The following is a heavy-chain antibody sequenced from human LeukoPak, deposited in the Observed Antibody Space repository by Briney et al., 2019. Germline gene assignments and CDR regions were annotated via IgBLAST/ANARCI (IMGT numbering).Heavy chain of an antibody. J-gene: IGHJ4*02. D-gene: IGHD1-26*01. Sequence: SETLSLTCTVSGGSISSSSYYWGWIRQPPGTGLEWIGSIYYSGSTYYNPSLKSRVTISVDTSKNQFSLKLSSVTAADTAVYYCARHGRAFSGSYYFDYWGQGTLVTVSS. CDR1: GGSISSSSYY. V-gene: IGHV4-39*01. CDR2: IYYSGST. CDR3: ARHGRAFSGSYYFDY.